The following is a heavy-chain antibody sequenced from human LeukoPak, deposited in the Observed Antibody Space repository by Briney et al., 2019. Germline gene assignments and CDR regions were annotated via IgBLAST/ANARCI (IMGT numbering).Heavy chain of an antibody. V-gene: IGHV4-30-4*01. J-gene: IGHJ5*02. CDR2: IYYSGST. Sequence: PSETLSLTCTVSGGSISSGDYYWSWIRQPPGKGLEWVGYIYYSGSTYYNPSLKSRVTISVGTSKNQFSLKLSSVTAADTAVYYCASYYSNYYWFDPWGQGTLVTVSS. CDR3: ASYYSNYYWFDP. CDR1: GGSISSGDYY. D-gene: IGHD4-11*01.